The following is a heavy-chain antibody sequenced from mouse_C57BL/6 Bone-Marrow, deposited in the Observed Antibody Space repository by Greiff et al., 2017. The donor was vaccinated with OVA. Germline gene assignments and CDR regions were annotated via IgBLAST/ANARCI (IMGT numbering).Heavy chain of an antibody. CDR2: IWSGGST. Sequence: VKLVESGPGLVQPSQCLSITCTASGFTFTSYGIHWVRQSPGKGLEWLGVIWSGGSTDYNAAFITRLSISKDNSTSQVFFKMSSLQADDTAIYYCARGEVNWFAYWGQGTLVTVSA. CDR1: GFTFTSYG. V-gene: IGHV2-2*01. J-gene: IGHJ3*01. CDR3: ARGEVNWFAY. D-gene: IGHD2-2*01.